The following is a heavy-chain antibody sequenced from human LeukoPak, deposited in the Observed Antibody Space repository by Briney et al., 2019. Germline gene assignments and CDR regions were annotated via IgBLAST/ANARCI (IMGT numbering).Heavy chain of an antibody. CDR3: ARSHYGDYGDY. CDR1: GGSISSYY. V-gene: IGHV4-59*01. D-gene: IGHD4-17*01. J-gene: IGHJ4*02. Sequence: SETLSLTCTVSGGSISSYYWSWIRQPPGKGLEWIGYIYHSGSTNYNPSLKSRVTISVDTSKNQFSLKLSSVTAADTAVYYCARSHYGDYGDYWGQGTLVTVSS. CDR2: IYHSGST.